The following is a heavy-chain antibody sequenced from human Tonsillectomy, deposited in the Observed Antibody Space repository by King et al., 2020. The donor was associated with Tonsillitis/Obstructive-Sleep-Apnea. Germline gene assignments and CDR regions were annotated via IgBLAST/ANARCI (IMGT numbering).Heavy chain of an antibody. CDR1: NGSVNSGDYY. Sequence: MQLQESGPGLVKYSETLSLTCTVSNGSVNSGDYYWTWIRQPPGKGLEWIGNISYSWRTNYSPSLKSRVTISVDTSKNQFSLNLSSVTAADTAVYYCARDPGWGLIYAGGYMDVWGKGTTVTVSS. V-gene: IGHV4-61*08. CDR3: ARDPGWGLIYAGGYMDV. CDR2: ISYSWRT. D-gene: IGHD3-10*01. J-gene: IGHJ6*03.